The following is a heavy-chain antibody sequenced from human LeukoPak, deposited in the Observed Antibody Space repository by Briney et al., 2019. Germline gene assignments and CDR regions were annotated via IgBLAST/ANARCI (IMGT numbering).Heavy chain of an antibody. J-gene: IGHJ4*02. Sequence: ASVKVSCKASGYTFTSYGISWARQAPGQGLEWMGWINPKNGDTNSAQNFQGRVTMTRDTSITTVSMELSRLRRDDTAVYYCAREGRDRSDTAAFDYWGQGTLVTVST. CDR2: INPKNGDT. V-gene: IGHV1-2*02. D-gene: IGHD1-14*01. CDR3: AREGRDRSDTAAFDY. CDR1: GYTFTSYG.